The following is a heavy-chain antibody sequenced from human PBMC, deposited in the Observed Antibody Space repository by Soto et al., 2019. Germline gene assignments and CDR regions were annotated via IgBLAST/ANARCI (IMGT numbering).Heavy chain of an antibody. CDR2: IIPIFGTA. Sequence: ASVKVSCKASVGTFSSYAISWVRQAPGQGLEWMGGIIPIFGTANYAQKFQGRVTITADESTSTAYMELSSLRSEDTAVYYCARGVDIVVVPAANWFDPWGQGTLVTVSS. V-gene: IGHV1-69*13. J-gene: IGHJ5*02. CDR1: VGTFSSYA. D-gene: IGHD2-2*01. CDR3: ARGVDIVVVPAANWFDP.